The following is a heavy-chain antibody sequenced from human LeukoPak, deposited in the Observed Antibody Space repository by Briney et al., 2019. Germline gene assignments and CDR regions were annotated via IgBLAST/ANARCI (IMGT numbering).Heavy chain of an antibody. CDR2: IIPIFGTA. V-gene: IGHV1-69*01. CDR1: GGTFSSYA. J-gene: IGHJ6*04. Sequence: ASVKVSCKASGGTFSSYAISWLRQAPGQGLEWMGGIIPIFGTANYAQKFQGRVTITADESTSTAYMELSSLRSEDTAVYYCARGGPPNPKNYYYYYGMDVWGKGTTVTVSS. CDR3: ARGGPPNPKNYYYYYGMDV. D-gene: IGHD3-10*01.